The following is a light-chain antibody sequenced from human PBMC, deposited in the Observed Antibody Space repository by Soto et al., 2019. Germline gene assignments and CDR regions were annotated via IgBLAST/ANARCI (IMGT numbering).Light chain of an antibody. Sequence: QSALTQPPSASGSPGQSVTISCTGTSSDVGGYNYVSWYQQHPGKAPKVMIYDVNKWPSGVPDRFSGSKSGNTASLTVSGLQAEDEGDYYCSSHAGGQNVVFGGGTQLTVL. CDR2: DVN. CDR1: SSDVGGYNY. V-gene: IGLV2-8*01. CDR3: SSHAGGQNVV. J-gene: IGLJ2*01.